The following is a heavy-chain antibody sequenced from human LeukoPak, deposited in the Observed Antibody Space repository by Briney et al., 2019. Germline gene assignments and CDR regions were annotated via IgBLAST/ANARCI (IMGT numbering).Heavy chain of an antibody. J-gene: IGHJ3*02. CDR3: AKDSYGGSGSYYLYSFDM. Sequence: GGSLRLSCAASGFTFSSSSMNWVRQAPGKGLEWVSSISSGSSYIYYADSVKGRFTVSRDNAKNSLYLQMSSLRVEDTAFYYCAKDSYGGSGSYYLYSFDMWGQGTMVTVSS. D-gene: IGHD3-10*01. CDR2: ISSGSSYI. CDR1: GFTFSSSS. V-gene: IGHV3-21*04.